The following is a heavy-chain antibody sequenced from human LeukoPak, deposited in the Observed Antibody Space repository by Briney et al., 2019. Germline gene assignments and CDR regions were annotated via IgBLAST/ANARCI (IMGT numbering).Heavy chain of an antibody. CDR1: GGSISTYY. J-gene: IGHJ4*02. CDR2: IHYSGST. D-gene: IGHD1-26*01. CDR3: AGRGIVGATSFDY. Sequence: SETLSLTCTVSGGSISTYYWRWIRQPPGKGLEWSGYIHYSGSTNYSPSLRSPVTISVDTSNNQFSLKLRSVTAADTAVYYCAGRGIVGATSFDYWGQGTLVTVSS. V-gene: IGHV4-59*08.